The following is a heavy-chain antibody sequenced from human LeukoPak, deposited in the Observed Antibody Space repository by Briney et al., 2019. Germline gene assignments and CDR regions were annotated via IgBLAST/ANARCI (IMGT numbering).Heavy chain of an antibody. Sequence: GGSLRLSCAASEFTFSNYWMSWVRQAPGKGLEWVANIKPDGTQQLYVDSVKGRFTISRDNAKNSLYLQMNSLRADDTAVYYCARYCSRTNCDITLDYWGQGTPVTVSS. J-gene: IGHJ4*02. CDR3: ARYCSRTNCDITLDY. D-gene: IGHD2-2*01. V-gene: IGHV3-7*01. CDR2: IKPDGTQQ. CDR1: EFTFSNYW.